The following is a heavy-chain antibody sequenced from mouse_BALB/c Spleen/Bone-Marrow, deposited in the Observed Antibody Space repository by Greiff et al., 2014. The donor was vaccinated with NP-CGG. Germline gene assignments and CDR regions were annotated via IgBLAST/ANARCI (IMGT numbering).Heavy chain of an antibody. J-gene: IGHJ2*01. CDR3: NAAPAT. D-gene: IGHD6-1*01. CDR2: IDPENGDT. CDR1: DFNIKDYY. Sequence: VQLQQSGAELVRSGASVKLSCTASDFNIKDYYMNWVKQRPEQGLEWIGWIDPENGDTEYDPKFQGKATMTADTSSNTAYLQLSSLTSYDAGAYYCNAAPATWGQGTTLTVSS. V-gene: IGHV14-4*02.